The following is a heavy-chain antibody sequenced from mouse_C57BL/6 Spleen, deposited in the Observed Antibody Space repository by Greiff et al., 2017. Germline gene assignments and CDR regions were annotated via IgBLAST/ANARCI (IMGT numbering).Heavy chain of an antibody. J-gene: IGHJ4*01. Sequence: QVQLKQPGAELVRPGSSVKLSCKASGYTFTSYWMHWVKQRPIQGLEWIGNIDPSDSETHYNQKFKDKATLTVDKSSSTAYMQLSSLTSEDAAVYYCARGAYGFYYAMDYWGQGTSVTVSS. CDR1: GYTFTSYW. CDR2: IDPSDSET. V-gene: IGHV1-52*01. D-gene: IGHD2-2*01. CDR3: ARGAYGFYYAMDY.